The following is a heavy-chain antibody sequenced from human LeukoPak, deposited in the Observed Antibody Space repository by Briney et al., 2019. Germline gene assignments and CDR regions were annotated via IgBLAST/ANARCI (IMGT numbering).Heavy chain of an antibody. CDR3: ARADYYDSSGYPAHYYYMDV. CDR1: GGSISSGSYY. Sequence: SQTLSLTCTVSGGSISSGSYYWSWIRQPAGKGLEWIGRIYTSGSTNYSPSLKSRVTISVDTSKNQFSLKLSSVTAADTAVYYCARADYYDSSGYPAHYYYMDVWGKGTTVTVSS. J-gene: IGHJ6*03. V-gene: IGHV4-61*02. D-gene: IGHD3-22*01. CDR2: IYTSGST.